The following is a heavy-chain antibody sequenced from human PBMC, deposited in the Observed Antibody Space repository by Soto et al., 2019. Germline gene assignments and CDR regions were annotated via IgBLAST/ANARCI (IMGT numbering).Heavy chain of an antibody. V-gene: IGHV3-23*01. CDR3: AKAFYDFWSGYSGAKDGMDV. CDR2: ISGSGGST. CDR1: GFTCSSYA. J-gene: IGHJ6*02. D-gene: IGHD3-3*01. Sequence: VGSLRLSCAASGFTCSSYAMSWVRQATGKGLEWVSAISGSGGSTYYADSVKGRFTISRDNSKNTLYLQMNSLRAEDTAVYYCAKAFYDFWSGYSGAKDGMDVWGQGTTVTVSS.